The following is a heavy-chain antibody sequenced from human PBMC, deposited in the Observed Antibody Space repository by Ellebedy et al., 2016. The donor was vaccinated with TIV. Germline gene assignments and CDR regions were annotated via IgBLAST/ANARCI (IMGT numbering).Heavy chain of an antibody. V-gene: IGHV3-23*01. Sequence: GESLKISCAASGFTFSSYAINWVRQAPGKGLEWISAITTSGGSTYYADSVEDRFTISRDNSKNTLYLQMNSLRAEDTAVYYCTKWEMRLNYFTDWGRGALVTVSS. CDR1: GFTFSSYA. CDR2: ITTSGGST. CDR3: TKWEMRLNYFTD. D-gene: IGHD1-26*01. J-gene: IGHJ4*02.